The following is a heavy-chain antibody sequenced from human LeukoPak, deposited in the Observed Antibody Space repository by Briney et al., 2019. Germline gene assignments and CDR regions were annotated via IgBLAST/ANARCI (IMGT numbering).Heavy chain of an antibody. V-gene: IGHV1-46*01. CDR2: INPSGGST. D-gene: IGHD6-13*01. Sequence: ASVKVSCKASGYTFTSYYMHWVRQAPGQGLVWMGIINPSGGSTSYAQKFQGRVTMTRDTSTSTVYMELSSLRSEDTAVYYCARGSGIAAADDWFDPWGQGTLVTVSS. CDR3: ARGSGIAAADDWFDP. J-gene: IGHJ5*02. CDR1: GYTFTSYY.